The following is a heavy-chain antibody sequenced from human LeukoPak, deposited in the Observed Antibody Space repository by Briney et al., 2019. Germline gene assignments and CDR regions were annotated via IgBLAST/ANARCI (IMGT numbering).Heavy chain of an antibody. Sequence: PGGSLRLSCAASGFTFSSYAMSWVRQAPGKGLEWVSAISGSGGGTYYADSVKGRFTISRDNSKNTLYLQMNSLRAEDTAVYYCAKHGYSSGWSGFDYWGQGTLVTVSS. CDR3: AKHGYSSGWSGFDY. V-gene: IGHV3-23*01. D-gene: IGHD6-19*01. J-gene: IGHJ4*02. CDR2: ISGSGGGT. CDR1: GFTFSSYA.